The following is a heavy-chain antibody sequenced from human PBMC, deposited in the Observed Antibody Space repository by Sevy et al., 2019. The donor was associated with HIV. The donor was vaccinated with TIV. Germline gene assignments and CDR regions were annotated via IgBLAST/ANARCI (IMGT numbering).Heavy chain of an antibody. Sequence: GGSLRLSCAASGFTFITYTMNWVRQAPGKGLEWVSSIGITSSYIYYADSVKGRFTISRDNAKNSLYLQMNSLRAEDMAVYYCARANLDSSGSYDAFDIWGQGTVVTVSS. V-gene: IGHV3-21*01. CDR2: IGITSSYI. J-gene: IGHJ3*02. CDR3: ARANLDSSGSYDAFDI. CDR1: GFTFITYT. D-gene: IGHD3-22*01.